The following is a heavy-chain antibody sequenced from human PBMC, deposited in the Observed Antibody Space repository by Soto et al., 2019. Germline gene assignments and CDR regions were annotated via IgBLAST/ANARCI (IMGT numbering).Heavy chain of an antibody. V-gene: IGHV3-49*04. D-gene: IGHD6-6*01. CDR1: RFIFGNSA. CDR2: IRSKAKGGIT. J-gene: IGHJ6*02. Sequence: CMRLAWTGVRFIFGNSATGWVRRAAGGGRGWEGFIRSKAKGGITEWAGSVRVRFTFSRDDSKRIAYLQMNSLKTEDTGVYWCTSGSRPYGMDVWGQGTTVTVSS. CDR3: TSGSRPYGMDV.